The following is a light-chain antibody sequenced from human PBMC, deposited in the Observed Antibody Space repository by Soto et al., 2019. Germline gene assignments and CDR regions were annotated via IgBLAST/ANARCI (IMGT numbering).Light chain of an antibody. CDR2: DAS. J-gene: IGKJ5*01. CDR1: QSVSNY. Sequence: EIVLTQSPATLYLSPGERATLSCRASQSVSNYLAWYQQKPGQAPRLLIYDASNRATGIPARFSGSGSGTDFTLTISSLEAEDFAVYYCQQRSNWPPSTFGQGTRLEIK. V-gene: IGKV3-11*01. CDR3: QQRSNWPPST.